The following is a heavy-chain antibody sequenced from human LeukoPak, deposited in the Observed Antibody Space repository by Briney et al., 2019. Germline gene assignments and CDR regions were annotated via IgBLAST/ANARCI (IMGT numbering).Heavy chain of an antibody. D-gene: IGHD2-21*02. CDR3: ATDIVVVTATQEKGDY. CDR1: GYTFTGYY. Sequence: GASVKVSCKASGYTFTGYYMHWVRQAPGQGLEWIGWINPNSGGTNYAQKFQGRVTMTRDTSISTAYMELSRLRSDDTAVYYCATDIVVVTATQEKGDYWGQGTLVTVSS. CDR2: INPNSGGT. J-gene: IGHJ4*02. V-gene: IGHV1-2*02.